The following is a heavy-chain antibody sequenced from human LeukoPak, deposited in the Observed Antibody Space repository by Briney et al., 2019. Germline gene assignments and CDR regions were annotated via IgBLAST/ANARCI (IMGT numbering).Heavy chain of an antibody. D-gene: IGHD4-23*01. CDR3: ARVGNSIPGYYFGY. CDR1: GFTFSSYA. CDR2: ISYDGSYK. V-gene: IGHV3-30*04. Sequence: PGGSLRLSCAASGFTFSSYAMHWVRQAPGKGLEWVAVISYDGSYKFYADSVKGRFTISRDNAKNSLYLQMNSLRAEDTAVYYCARVGNSIPGYYFGYWGQGTLVTVSS. J-gene: IGHJ4*02.